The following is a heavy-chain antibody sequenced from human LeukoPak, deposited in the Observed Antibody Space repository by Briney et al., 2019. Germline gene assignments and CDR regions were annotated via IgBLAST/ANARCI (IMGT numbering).Heavy chain of an antibody. CDR2: ISYDGSNK. V-gene: IGHV3-30*18. CDR3: AKDKYYDSSGYLMPDYFDY. CDR1: GFTFSSYG. Sequence: PGGSLRLSCAASGFTFSSYGMHWVRQAPGKGLEWVAVISYDGSNKYYADSVKGRFTISRDNSKNTLYLQMNSLRAEDTAVYYCAKDKYYDSSGYLMPDYFDYWGQGTLVTVSS. D-gene: IGHD3-22*01. J-gene: IGHJ4*02.